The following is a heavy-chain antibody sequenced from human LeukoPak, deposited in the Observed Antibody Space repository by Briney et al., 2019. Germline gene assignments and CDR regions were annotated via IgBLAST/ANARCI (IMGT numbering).Heavy chain of an antibody. Sequence: GASVKVSCKASGYTFTSYGISWVRQAPGQGLEWMGWISAYNGNTNYAQKLQGRVTMTTDTSTSTAYMELRSLRSDDTAVYYCARVKGSYYDFCSGYYYFDYWGEGTLVTVSS. D-gene: IGHD3-3*01. J-gene: IGHJ4*02. CDR2: ISAYNGNT. CDR1: GYTFTSYG. V-gene: IGHV1-18*01. CDR3: ARVKGSYYDFCSGYYYFDY.